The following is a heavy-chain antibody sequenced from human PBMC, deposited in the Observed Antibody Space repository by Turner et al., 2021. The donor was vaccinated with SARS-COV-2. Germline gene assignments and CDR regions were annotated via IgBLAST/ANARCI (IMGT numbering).Heavy chain of an antibody. CDR3: TLGLGGVDDYGDYNCWFDS. Sequence: QVQLVQSGAEVKEPGASVKVSGRASRYICPGCYMHWVRQAPGQGLEWMGWINLNSGGINYAQKFQAYVTMTRATSISTAYMELNRLTSDDTAVYYCTLGLGGVDDYGDYNCWFDSWGPGSLGTVTS. CDR1: RYICPGCY. J-gene: IGHJ5*01. V-gene: IGHV1-2*04. D-gene: IGHD4-17*01. CDR2: INLNSGGI.